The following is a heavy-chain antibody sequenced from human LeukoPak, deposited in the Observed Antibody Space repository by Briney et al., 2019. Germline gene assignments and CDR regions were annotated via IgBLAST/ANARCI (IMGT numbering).Heavy chain of an antibody. CDR3: ARLNCGGDCYSGY. J-gene: IGHJ4*02. CDR1: SYSSTSYS. CDR2: IYPGDSDT. D-gene: IGHD2-21*02. Sequence: GASLQISCRASSYSSTSYSIGWVRQMRGNRLEWMGIIYPGDSDTRYSPSFQGQVTISADKSISTAYLQWSSLKASDTAMYYCARLNCGGDCYSGYLGQGTLVTVSS. V-gene: IGHV5-51*01.